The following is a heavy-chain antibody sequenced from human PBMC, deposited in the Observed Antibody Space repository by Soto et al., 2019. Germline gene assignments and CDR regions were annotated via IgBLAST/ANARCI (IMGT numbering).Heavy chain of an antibody. D-gene: IGHD6-19*01. CDR1: GFTFSSYA. CDR2: ISGSGGST. CDR3: AKDVWGRSIAVAAGAFDI. Sequence: GGSLRLSCAASGFTFSSYAMSWVRQAPGKGLEWVSAISGSGGSTYYADSVKGRFTISRDNSKNTLYLQMNSLRAEDTAVYYCAKDVWGRSIAVAAGAFDIWGQGTMVTVSS. V-gene: IGHV3-23*01. J-gene: IGHJ3*02.